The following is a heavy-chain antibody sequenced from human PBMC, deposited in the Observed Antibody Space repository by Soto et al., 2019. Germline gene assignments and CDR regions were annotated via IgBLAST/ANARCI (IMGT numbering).Heavy chain of an antibody. CDR2: IYYSGST. CDR1: GGSISSSSYY. CDR3: ARRGSSYDAKWFDP. Sequence: QLQLQESGPGLVKPSETLSLTCTVSGGSISSSSYYWGWIRQPPGKGLEWIGSIYYSGSTYYNPSLKSRVTSSVDTSEHQPAPKLRSGTAADTAVYYCARRGSSYDAKWFDPWGQGTLVTVSS. V-gene: IGHV4-39*01. D-gene: IGHD5-12*01. J-gene: IGHJ5*02.